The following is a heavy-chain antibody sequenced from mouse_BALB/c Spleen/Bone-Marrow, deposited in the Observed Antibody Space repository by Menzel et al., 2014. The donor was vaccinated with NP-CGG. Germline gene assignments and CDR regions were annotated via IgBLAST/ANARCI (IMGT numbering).Heavy chain of an antibody. CDR3: GRQTYYDYDGYFDY. V-gene: IGHV5-6*01. CDR1: GFTFSSYG. CDR2: ISSGGSYT. J-gene: IGHJ2*01. Sequence: EVKLVESGGDLVKPGGSLKLSCAASGFTFSSYGMSWVCQTPDKRLEWVATISSGGSYTYYPDSVKGRFTNSRDNAKNTLYLQMSSLKSEDTAMYYCGRQTYYDYDGYFDYWGQGTTLTVSS. D-gene: IGHD2-4*01.